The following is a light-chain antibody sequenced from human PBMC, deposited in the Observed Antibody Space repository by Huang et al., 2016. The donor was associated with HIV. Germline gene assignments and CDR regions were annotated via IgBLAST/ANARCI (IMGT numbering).Light chain of an antibody. J-gene: IGKJ3*01. Sequence: DILMTQSPDSLAVSLGERATINCKSSRSVLYSSNNKNYLAWYQQKPGQPPKLLIHWASTRESEVPDRVSGSGAGTDFTLTISSLQAEDVAVYYCQQFYTTPFTFGPGTKVDIK. V-gene: IGKV4-1*01. CDR3: QQFYTTPFT. CDR1: RSVLYSSNNKNY. CDR2: WAS.